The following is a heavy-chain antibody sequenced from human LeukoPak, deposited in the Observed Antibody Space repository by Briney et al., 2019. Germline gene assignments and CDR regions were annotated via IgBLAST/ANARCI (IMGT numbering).Heavy chain of an antibody. J-gene: IGHJ1*01. V-gene: IGHV1-2*02. CDR2: INPNRGGT. D-gene: IGHD6-13*01. CDR3: ARGAAAAGTVLYFQH. Sequence: GASVNVSCKASGYTFTGYYMHWVRQAPGQGLEWIGWINPNRGGTNYAQKFKGRATITRDTSISTAYMELSRLRSDDTAVYYCARGAAAAGTVLYFQHWGKGTLVTVSS. CDR1: GYTFTGYY.